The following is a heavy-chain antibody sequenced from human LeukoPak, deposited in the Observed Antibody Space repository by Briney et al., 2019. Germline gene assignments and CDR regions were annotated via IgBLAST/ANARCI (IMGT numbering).Heavy chain of an antibody. J-gene: IGHJ4*02. CDR2: IYHSGST. V-gene: IGHV4-30-2*01. CDR1: GGSISSGGYS. D-gene: IGHD4-23*01. CDR3: AILGGNSWDY. Sequence: SQTLSLTCAVSGGSISSGGYSWSWIRQPPGKGLEWIGYIYHSGSTYYNPSLKSRVTISVDRSKNQFSLKLSSVTAADTAVYYCAILGGNSWDYWGQGTLVTVSS.